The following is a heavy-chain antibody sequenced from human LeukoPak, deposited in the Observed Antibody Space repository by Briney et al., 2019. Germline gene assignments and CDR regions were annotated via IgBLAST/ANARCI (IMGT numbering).Heavy chain of an antibody. CDR1: GYTFTGYY. V-gene: IGHV1-2*02. D-gene: IGHD6-19*01. CDR3: APRRVAADKGFDY. Sequence: ASVKVSCKASGYTFTGYYMHWMRQAPGQGPEWMGWMNPNSGGTNYAQKFQGRVTMTRDTSITTAYMELSSLRSDDTAVYYCAPRRVAADKGFDYWGQGTLVTATS. CDR2: MNPNSGGT. J-gene: IGHJ4*02.